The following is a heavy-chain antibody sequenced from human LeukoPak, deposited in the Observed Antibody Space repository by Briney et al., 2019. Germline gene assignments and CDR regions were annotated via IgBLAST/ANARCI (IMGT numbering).Heavy chain of an antibody. CDR2: ISGSGGST. J-gene: IGHJ6*03. D-gene: IGHD2-2*01. CDR1: GFTFSSYA. V-gene: IGHV3-23*01. CDR3: AKVVPAAIDRLVRDYYYYYCMDV. Sequence: GGSLRLSCAASGFTFSSYAMSWVRQAPGKGLEWVSAISGSGGSTYYADSVKGRFTISRDNSKNTLYLEMNSLRAEDTAVYYCAKVVPAAIDRLVRDYYYYYCMDVWGKGTTVTVSS.